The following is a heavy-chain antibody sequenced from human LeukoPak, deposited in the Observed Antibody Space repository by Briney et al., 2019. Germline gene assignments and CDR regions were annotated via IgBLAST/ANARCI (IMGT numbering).Heavy chain of an antibody. Sequence: PGGSLRLSCAASGFAFSSYGMHWVRQAPGKGLEWVAFIRYDGSNKYYADSVKGRFTISRDNSKNTLYLQMNSLRAEDTAVYYCARSHYDFWSGFDVPYYWGQGTLVTVSS. CDR1: GFAFSSYG. CDR3: ARSHYDFWSGFDVPYY. V-gene: IGHV3-30*02. CDR2: IRYDGSNK. J-gene: IGHJ4*02. D-gene: IGHD3-3*01.